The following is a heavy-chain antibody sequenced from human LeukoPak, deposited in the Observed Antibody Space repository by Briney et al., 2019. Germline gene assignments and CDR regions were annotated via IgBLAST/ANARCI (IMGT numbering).Heavy chain of an antibody. D-gene: IGHD1-26*01. J-gene: IGHJ6*03. CDR1: GYTFTSYD. Sequence: ASVKVSCKASGYTFTSYDINWVRQATGQGLEWMGWMNPNSGNTGYAQKFQGRVTMTRNTSISTAYMELSSLRSEDTAVYYCARGYSGSPLWYYYMDVWGKGATVTVSS. CDR2: MNPNSGNT. V-gene: IGHV1-8*01. CDR3: ARGYSGSPLWYYYMDV.